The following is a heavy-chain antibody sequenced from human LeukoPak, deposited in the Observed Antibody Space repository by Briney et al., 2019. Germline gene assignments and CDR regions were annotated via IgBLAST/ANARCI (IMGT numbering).Heavy chain of an antibody. CDR3: ASRSIAVAGPPFGY. V-gene: IGHV3-21*01. CDR1: GFTFSSNT. Sequence: GGSLRLSCAASGFTFSSNTMNWVRQAPGKGLEWVSCISSSGSYIYYADSVKGRFTISRDNAKNSLYLQMNSLRAEDSAVYYCASRSIAVAGPPFGYWGQGSLVTVSS. J-gene: IGHJ4*02. D-gene: IGHD6-19*01. CDR2: ISSSGSYI.